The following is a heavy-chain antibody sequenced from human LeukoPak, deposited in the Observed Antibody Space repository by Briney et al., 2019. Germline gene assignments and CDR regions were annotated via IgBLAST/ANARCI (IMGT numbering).Heavy chain of an antibody. CDR1: GFTFSDYY. CDR3: ARDGDYFDY. CDR2: ISSSSSYT. V-gene: IGHV3-11*06. D-gene: IGHD4-17*01. J-gene: IGHJ4*02. Sequence: KPGGSLRLSCAASGFTFSDYYMSWIRQAPGKGLEWVSYISSSSSYTNYADSVKGRFTISRGNAKNSLYLQMNSLRAEDTAVYYCARDGDYFDYWGQGTLVTVSS.